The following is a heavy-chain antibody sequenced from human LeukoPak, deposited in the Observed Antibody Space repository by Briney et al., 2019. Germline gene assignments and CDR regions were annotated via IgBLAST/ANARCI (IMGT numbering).Heavy chain of an antibody. D-gene: IGHD3-22*01. CDR2: IKSKTDGGTT. V-gene: IGHV3-15*01. Sequence: GGSLRLSGAGSGFTFTNAWMSWVRQAPGKGLEWVGRIKSKTDGGTTDYAAPVKGRFIISRDDSKNTLYLQINSLKTEDTAVYYCTTDRSYYDSSGYYYKYFFDYWGQGTLVTVSS. J-gene: IGHJ4*02. CDR3: TTDRSYYDSSGYYYKYFFDY. CDR1: GFTFTNAW.